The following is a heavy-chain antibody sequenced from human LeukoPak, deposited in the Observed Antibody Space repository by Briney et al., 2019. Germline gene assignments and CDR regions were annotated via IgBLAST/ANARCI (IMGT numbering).Heavy chain of an antibody. CDR2: ISGSGGST. J-gene: IGHJ4*02. CDR3: AKIPGYCSGGSCYGFDY. D-gene: IGHD2-15*01. V-gene: IGHV3-23*01. Sequence: PGGSLRLSCAASGFTFSSYAMSWVRQAPGKGLEWVSAISGSGGSTYYADSVKGRFTISRDNSKNTLYLQMNSLRAEDTAVYYCAKIPGYCSGGSCYGFDYWGQGTLVTVSS. CDR1: GFTFSSYA.